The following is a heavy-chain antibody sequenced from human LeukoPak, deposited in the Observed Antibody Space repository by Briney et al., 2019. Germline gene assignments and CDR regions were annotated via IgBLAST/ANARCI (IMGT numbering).Heavy chain of an antibody. V-gene: IGHV4-4*02. CDR1: GGSISSSNW. Sequence: SGTLSLTCAVSGGSISSSNWWSWVRQPPGKGLEWIGEIYHSGSTNYNPSLKSRVTISVDKSKNQFSLKLSSVTAADTAVYYCARDQRVSGGTYYSDYWGQGTLVTVSS. D-gene: IGHD2-8*02. CDR2: IYHSGST. CDR3: ARDQRVSGGTYYSDY. J-gene: IGHJ4*02.